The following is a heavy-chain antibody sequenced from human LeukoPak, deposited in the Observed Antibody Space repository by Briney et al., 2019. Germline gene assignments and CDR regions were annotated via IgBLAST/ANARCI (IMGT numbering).Heavy chain of an antibody. J-gene: IGHJ5*02. Sequence: PGGSLRLSCAASGFTFSSYSVNWVRQAPGKGLEWVSSISRSTSYIYYADSVKGRFTISRDNANNSLYLQMNSLRAEDTAVYYCARDLTRDHWFDPWGQGTLVTVSS. V-gene: IGHV3-21*01. D-gene: IGHD7-27*01. CDR1: GFTFSSYS. CDR3: ARDLTRDHWFDP. CDR2: ISRSTSYI.